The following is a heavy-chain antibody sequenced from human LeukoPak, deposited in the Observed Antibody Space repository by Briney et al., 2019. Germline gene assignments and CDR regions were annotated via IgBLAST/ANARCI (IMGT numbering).Heavy chain of an antibody. J-gene: IGHJ4*02. CDR3: ARGPGSRYLDY. Sequence: SENLSLTCAVTGRSINNYYRSWIRQPPWKGLEWIGYIYYSGSTKYNPSLERRISISVDTSKNQFSLRLSSVTAADRAVYYCARGPGSRYLDYWGQGILVTVSS. CDR2: IYYSGST. D-gene: IGHD3-10*01. CDR1: GRSINNYY. V-gene: IGHV4-59*01.